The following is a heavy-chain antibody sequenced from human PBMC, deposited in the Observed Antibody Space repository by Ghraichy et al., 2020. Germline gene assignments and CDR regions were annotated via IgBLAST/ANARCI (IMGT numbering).Heavy chain of an antibody. CDR1: GFTLSDYD. Sequence: GESLNISCAASGFTLSDYDMSWIRQAPGKGLEWVSYISSSGSTIYYADSVKGRFTTSRDNAKNSLDLQMNSLRAEDTAVYYCARSPNRLGSGYDYWGQGTLVTVSS. CDR3: ARSPNRLGSGYDY. J-gene: IGHJ4*02. D-gene: IGHD6-19*01. CDR2: ISSSGSTI. V-gene: IGHV3-11*01.